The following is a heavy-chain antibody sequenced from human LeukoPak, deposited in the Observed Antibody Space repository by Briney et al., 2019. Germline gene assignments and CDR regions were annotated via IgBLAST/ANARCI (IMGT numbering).Heavy chain of an antibody. CDR3: ARSPGSSSQTMYNFFDP. D-gene: IGHD3-10*01. CDR2: MSYTGSY. V-gene: IGHV4-59*01. Sequence: KPSETLSPTCAVYGGSFSGYYWTWIRQPPGKGLEYIGYMSYTGSYNYNPSLKSRVTISIDTSKNQFSLKLTSLTAADTAVYYCARSPGSSSQTMYNFFDPWGQGTLVTVSS. J-gene: IGHJ5*02. CDR1: GGSFSGYY.